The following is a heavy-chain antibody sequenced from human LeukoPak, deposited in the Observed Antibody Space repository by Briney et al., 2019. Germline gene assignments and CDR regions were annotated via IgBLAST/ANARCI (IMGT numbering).Heavy chain of an antibody. CDR3: ARDGPRLQEIY. V-gene: IGHV3-7*01. CDR1: GFTFSSYW. D-gene: IGHD5-24*01. J-gene: IGHJ4*02. Sequence: GGSLRLSCAASGFTFSSYWMSWVRQAPGKGLEWVANIKEDGSEKDYVDSVKGRFTISRDNTKNSLYLQMNSLRVEDTAVYYCARDGPRLQEIYWGQGTLVTVSS. CDR2: IKEDGSEK.